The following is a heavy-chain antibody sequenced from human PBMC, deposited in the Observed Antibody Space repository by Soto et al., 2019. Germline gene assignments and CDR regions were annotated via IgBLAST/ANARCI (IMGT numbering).Heavy chain of an antibody. D-gene: IGHD6-19*01. CDR3: ARGLITGSHYSGGWYYFDS. Sequence: PSETLSLTCAVYGESFSGYIWTWILQTPGKGLQWIGQINHSGSASYNPSLKSRVTISVHTSNSQFSLELSSVTAADTAVYYCARGLITGSHYSGGWYYFDSWGQGTQVT. J-gene: IGHJ4*02. CDR2: INHSGSA. CDR1: GESFSGYI. V-gene: IGHV4-34*01.